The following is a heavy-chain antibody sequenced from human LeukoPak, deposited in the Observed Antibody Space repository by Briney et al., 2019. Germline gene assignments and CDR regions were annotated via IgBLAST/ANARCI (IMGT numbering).Heavy chain of an antibody. CDR2: ISGSGGMT. J-gene: IGHJ6*04. CDR1: GFTFSSFA. V-gene: IGHV3-23*01. Sequence: GGSLRLSCAAPGFTFSSFAMSWVRQAPGKGLEWVSGISGSGGMTYYADSVKGRLTISRDNSENTLYLQMNSLRAEDTAVYYCAKPPPVTMVRGVPRDVWGKGTTVTVSS. CDR3: AKPPPVTMVRGVPRDV. D-gene: IGHD3-10*01.